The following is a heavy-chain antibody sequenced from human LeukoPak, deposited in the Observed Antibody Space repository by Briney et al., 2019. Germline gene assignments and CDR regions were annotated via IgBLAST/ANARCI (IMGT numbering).Heavy chain of an antibody. CDR2: ISTSSSIL. J-gene: IGHJ4*02. CDR1: GFTFSGYS. Sequence: GGSLRLSCAASGFTFSGYSMNWVRQAPGKGLECVSHISTSSSILFYADSVKGRFTISRDNAKNSLYLQMNSLRAEDTAVYYCARDTGREPSFDYWGQGTLVTVSS. CDR3: ARDTGREPSFDY. V-gene: IGHV3-48*01. D-gene: IGHD1-26*01.